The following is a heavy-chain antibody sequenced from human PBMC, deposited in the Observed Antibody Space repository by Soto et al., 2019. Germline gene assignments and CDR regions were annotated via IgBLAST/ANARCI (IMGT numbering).Heavy chain of an antibody. CDR2: ISAYNGNT. J-gene: IGHJ6*02. Sequence: ASVKVSCNASGYTFTSYGISLVRQAPGRGLEWMGWISAYNGNTNYAQKLQGRVTMTTDTSTSTAYMELRSLRSDDTAVYYCARRGDYDFWSGYYSLFDYGMDVWGQGTTVTVSS. CDR1: GYTFTSYG. CDR3: ARRGDYDFWSGYYSLFDYGMDV. D-gene: IGHD3-3*01. V-gene: IGHV1-18*01.